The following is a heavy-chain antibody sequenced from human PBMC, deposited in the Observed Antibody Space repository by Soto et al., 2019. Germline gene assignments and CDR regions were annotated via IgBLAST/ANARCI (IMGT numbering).Heavy chain of an antibody. CDR3: ASYDYYGSGSYHN. D-gene: IGHD3-10*01. CDR2: IYYSGST. J-gene: IGHJ4*02. Sequence: SETLSLTCTVSGGSISSYYWSWIRQPPGKGLEWIGYIYYSGSTNYNPSLKSRVTISVDTSKNQFSLKLSSVTAADTAVYYCASYDYYGSGSYHNSGQGTLVTVSS. CDR1: GGSISSYY. V-gene: IGHV4-59*01.